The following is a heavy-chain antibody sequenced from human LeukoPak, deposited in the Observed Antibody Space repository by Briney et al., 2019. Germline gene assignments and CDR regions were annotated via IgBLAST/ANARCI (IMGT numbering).Heavy chain of an antibody. V-gene: IGHV5-51*01. D-gene: IGHD2-2*01. CDR1: GYTFTSSS. Sequence: GESLTISCKGSGYTFTSSSIGWVRHMPGKGLEWMGIIYPGDSDTRYSPSFQGQVTISADKSISTAYLQWSSLKASDTAMYYCARHGCSSTSCLSIDYWGQGTLVTVPS. J-gene: IGHJ4*02. CDR2: IYPGDSDT. CDR3: ARHGCSSTSCLSIDY.